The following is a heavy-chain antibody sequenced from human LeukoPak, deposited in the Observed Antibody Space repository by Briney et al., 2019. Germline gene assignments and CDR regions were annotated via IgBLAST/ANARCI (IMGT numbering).Heavy chain of an antibody. CDR1: GFTVSFNH. J-gene: IGHJ4*02. Sequence: GGSLRPSCAASGFTVSFNHMGWVRQAPGKGLEWVSVIHSGGDTYYADSVKGRFTISRDHYKNTVFLQMNSLRAEDTAVYYCAMLLGHPTVTSFDFWGQGTLVTVSS. D-gene: IGHD4-17*01. CDR3: AMLLGHPTVTSFDF. V-gene: IGHV3-53*01. CDR2: IHSGGDT.